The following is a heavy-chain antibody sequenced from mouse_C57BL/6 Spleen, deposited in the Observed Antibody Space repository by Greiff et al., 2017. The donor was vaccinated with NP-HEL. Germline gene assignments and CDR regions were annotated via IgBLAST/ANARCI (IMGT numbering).Heavy chain of an antibody. CDR1: GFTFSSYG. V-gene: IGHV5-6*01. D-gene: IGHD1-1*01. CDR2: ISSGGSYT. Sequence: EVKVVASGGDLVKPGGSLKLSCAASGFTFSSYGMSWVRPTPDKRLEWVSTISSGGSYTYYPASVKGRFTNCRDNDKNTLYLQMRSLKSEDTAMYYCARQETAVVATGFDHWGQGNTLTVSS. CDR3: ARQETAVVATGFDH. J-gene: IGHJ2*01.